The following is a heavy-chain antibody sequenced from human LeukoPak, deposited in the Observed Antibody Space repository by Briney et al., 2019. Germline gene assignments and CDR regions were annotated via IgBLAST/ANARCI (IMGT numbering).Heavy chain of an antibody. CDR2: IIPIFGTA. V-gene: IGHV1-69*13. D-gene: IGHD3-10*01. J-gene: IGHJ6*02. CDR1: GGTFSSYA. Sequence: SVKVSCKASGGTFSSYAISWVRQAPGQGLEWMGGIIPIFGTANYAQKFQGRVTITADESTSTAYMELSSLRSEDTAVYYCARATMVRGVTVYYYYGMDVWGQGTTVTVSS. CDR3: ARATMVRGVTVYYYYGMDV.